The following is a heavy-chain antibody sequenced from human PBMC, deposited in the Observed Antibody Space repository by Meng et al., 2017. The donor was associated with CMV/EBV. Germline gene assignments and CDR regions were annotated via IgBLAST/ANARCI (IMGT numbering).Heavy chain of an antibody. CDR3: ARIGTGLASRDDN. D-gene: IGHD3/OR15-3a*01. CDR1: GFTFDNFW. Sequence: GESLKISCVASGFTFDNFWMHWVRQAPGKGPVWVSVINSDGSIKNYADSVKGRFTITRDNAKNTVHLQMNSLTAEDSALYDCARIGTGLASRDDNWGQGTLVTVSS. CDR2: INSDGSIK. V-gene: IGHV3-74*01. J-gene: IGHJ4*02.